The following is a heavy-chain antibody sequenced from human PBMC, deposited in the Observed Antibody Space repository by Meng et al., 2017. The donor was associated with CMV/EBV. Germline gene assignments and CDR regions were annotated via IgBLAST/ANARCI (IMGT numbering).Heavy chain of an antibody. CDR2: IDWDGDK. D-gene: IGHD2-21*01. V-gene: IGHV2-70D*14. CDR3: ARIRRGGDWIFDY. Sequence: SGPLVKPTQTLTLTCSFSGFSLSTNGVRVSWIRQPPGKALEWLARIDWDGDKFYSKSLKTRLTMSKGTSKNQVVLTMTHMDPEDTATYYCARIRRGGDWIFDYWGQGILVTVSS. CDR1: GFSLSTNGVR. J-gene: IGHJ4*02.